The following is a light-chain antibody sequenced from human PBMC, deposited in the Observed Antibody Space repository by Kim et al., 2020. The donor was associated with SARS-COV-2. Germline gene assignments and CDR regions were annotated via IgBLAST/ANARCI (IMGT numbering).Light chain of an antibody. Sequence: PGQSITLSCTGTSSDVGSYNLVSWYQQHPGKAPKLMIYEGSKRPSGVSNRFSGSKSGNTASLTISGLQAEDEADYYCCSYAGSVVFGGGTKLTVL. CDR3: CSYAGSVV. CDR2: EGS. V-gene: IGLV2-23*01. CDR1: SSDVGSYNL. J-gene: IGLJ2*01.